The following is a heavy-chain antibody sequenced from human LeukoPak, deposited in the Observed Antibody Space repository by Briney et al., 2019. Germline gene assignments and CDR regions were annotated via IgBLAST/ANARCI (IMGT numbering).Heavy chain of an antibody. CDR2: ISYDGSNK. Sequence: GGSLRLSCAASGFTFSSYAMHWVRQAPGKGLEWVAVISYDGSNKYYADSVKGRFTISRDNSKNTLYLQMNSLRAEDTAVYYCARDQYYYDSSGYPFDYWGQGTLVTVSS. V-gene: IGHV3-30-3*01. CDR3: ARDQYYYDSSGYPFDY. D-gene: IGHD3-22*01. J-gene: IGHJ4*02. CDR1: GFTFSSYA.